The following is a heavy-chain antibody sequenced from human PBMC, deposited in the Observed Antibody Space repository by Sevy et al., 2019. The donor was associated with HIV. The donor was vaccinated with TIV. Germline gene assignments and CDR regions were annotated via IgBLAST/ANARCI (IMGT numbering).Heavy chain of an antibody. D-gene: IGHD3-22*01. CDR2: IKSKTDGGTT. V-gene: IGHV3-15*07. Sequence: GGSLRLSCAASGLTFSNAWMNWVRQAPGKGLEWVGSIKSKTDGGTTDYAAPVKGRFTISRDDSKNTLYLQMNSLKTEDTAVYYCSTEEVVVSAGWFDPWGQGTLVTVSS. CDR3: STEEVVVSAGWFDP. J-gene: IGHJ5*02. CDR1: GLTFSNAW.